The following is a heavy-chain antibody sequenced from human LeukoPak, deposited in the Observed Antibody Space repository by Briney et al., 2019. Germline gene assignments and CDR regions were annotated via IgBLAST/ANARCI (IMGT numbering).Heavy chain of an antibody. V-gene: IGHV3-30*02. CDR3: TYCGGDCYSWFDP. D-gene: IGHD2-21*02. Sequence: PGGSLRLSCAASGFTFSSYGMHWVRQAPGKGLAWVAFIRYDGSNKYYADSVKGRFTISRDNSKNTLYLQMNSLRAEDTAVYYCTYCGGDCYSWFDPWGQGTLVTVSS. CDR1: GFTFSSYG. CDR2: IRYDGSNK. J-gene: IGHJ5*02.